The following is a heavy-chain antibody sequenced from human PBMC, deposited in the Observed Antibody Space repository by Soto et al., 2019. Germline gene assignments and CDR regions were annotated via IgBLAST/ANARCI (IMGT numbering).Heavy chain of an antibody. J-gene: IGHJ4*02. V-gene: IGHV1-69*06. CDR3: ARSRDSVGRGRLSAFDY. D-gene: IGHD3-10*01. CDR1: GGTFSSYA. CDR2: IVPLFRTT. Sequence: QVQLVQSGAEAKKPGSSVKVSCKTSGGTFSSYAISWVRQAPGQGLEWMGGIVPLFRTTNYAQKFQGRVTITADTSTYTVYMELSGLRSEDTAEYYCARSRDSVGRGRLSAFDYWGQGTLVVVSS.